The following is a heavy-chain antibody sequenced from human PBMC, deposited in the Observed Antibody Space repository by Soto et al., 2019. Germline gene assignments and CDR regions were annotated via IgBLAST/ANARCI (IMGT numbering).Heavy chain of an antibody. Sequence: GASVKVSCKASGYTFTSYFIHLVRQAPGQGLEWMGIINPSGGSTNYAQKFQGRVTMTSDTSTSTVYMELSSLRSDDTAVYYCAGDPANLLPDPFDIWGQGTMVTVSS. CDR3: AGDPANLLPDPFDI. V-gene: IGHV1-46*03. J-gene: IGHJ3*02. CDR1: GYTFTSYF. CDR2: INPSGGST.